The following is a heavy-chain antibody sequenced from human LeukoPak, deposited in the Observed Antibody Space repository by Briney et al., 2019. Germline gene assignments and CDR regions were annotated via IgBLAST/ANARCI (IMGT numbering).Heavy chain of an antibody. Sequence: GGSLRLSCAASGFTFSSYAMSWVRQAPGKVLKWVSTISGSGGSTDYADSVKGRFTISRDNSKHTLYLQMNSLRAEDTAVYFCAKYLGSGTYYDAFNIWGQGTVVTVSS. D-gene: IGHD1-26*01. J-gene: IGHJ3*02. V-gene: IGHV3-23*01. CDR1: GFTFSSYA. CDR3: AKYLGSGTYYDAFNI. CDR2: ISGSGGST.